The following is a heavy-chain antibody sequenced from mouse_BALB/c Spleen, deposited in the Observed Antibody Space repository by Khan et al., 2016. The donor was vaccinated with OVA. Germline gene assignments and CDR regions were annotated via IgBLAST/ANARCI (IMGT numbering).Heavy chain of an antibody. V-gene: IGHV3-2*02. D-gene: IGHD1-1*01. CDR1: GYSITSDYA. CDR3: ARSETIATVVATDFDY. Sequence: EVQLQESGPGLVKPSQSLSLTCTVTGYSITSDYAWNWIRQFPGNKLEWMGYISYSGRTSYNPSLKSRISITRDTSKNQFYLQLNSVTTEDTATYYWARSETIATVVATDFDYWGQGTTLTVSS. J-gene: IGHJ2*01. CDR2: ISYSGRT.